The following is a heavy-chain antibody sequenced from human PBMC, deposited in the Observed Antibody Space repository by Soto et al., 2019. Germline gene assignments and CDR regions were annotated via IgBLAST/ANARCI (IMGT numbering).Heavy chain of an antibody. V-gene: IGHV4-34*01. CDR1: GGSFSGHS. Sequence: SATRSLTCAVYGGSFSGHSWTWIRQSPGKGLEWIGDINHSGRVNYSPSIKSRVTISLDTSKNQFSLTLSAVTAADTAMYYCSTRAYDTSGYYRLDPWGQGTLVTVSS. CDR3: STRAYDTSGYYRLDP. J-gene: IGHJ5*01. D-gene: IGHD3-22*01. CDR2: INHSGRV.